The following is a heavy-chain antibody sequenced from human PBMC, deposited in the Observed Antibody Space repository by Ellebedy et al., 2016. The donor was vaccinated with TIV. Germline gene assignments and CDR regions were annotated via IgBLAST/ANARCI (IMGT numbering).Heavy chain of an antibody. V-gene: IGHV3-74*01. CDR2: INTDGSTT. D-gene: IGHD1-26*01. J-gene: IGHJ4*02. CDR3: VRDGVGATPIDY. CDR1: GFTFSSYW. Sequence: HTGGSLRLSCAASGFTFSSYWMHWVRQAPGKGLVWVSRINTDGSTTNYEDSVKGRFTISRDNAKNTLYLQMNSLRVEDTAVYYCVRDGVGATPIDYWGQGTLVTVSS.